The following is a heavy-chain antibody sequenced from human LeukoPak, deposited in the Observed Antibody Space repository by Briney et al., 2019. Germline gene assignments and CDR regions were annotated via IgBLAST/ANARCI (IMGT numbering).Heavy chain of an antibody. V-gene: IGHV1-69*13. CDR1: GGTFSSYA. J-gene: IGHJ3*02. CDR2: IIPIFGTA. CDR3: AKTKRWLQSGGAFDI. D-gene: IGHD5-24*01. Sequence: SVKVSCKASGGTFSSYAISWVRQAPGQGLEWVGGIIPIFGTANYAQKFQGRVTITADESTSTAYMELSSLRSEDTAVYYCAKTKRWLQSGGAFDIWGQGTMVTVSS.